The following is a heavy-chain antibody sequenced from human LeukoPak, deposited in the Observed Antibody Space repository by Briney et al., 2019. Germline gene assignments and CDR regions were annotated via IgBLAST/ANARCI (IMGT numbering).Heavy chain of an antibody. V-gene: IGHV3-30*02. CDR2: IRDDGSNK. J-gene: IGHJ4*02. Sequence: GGSLRLSCAVSGFIFSSYGMHWVRQAPGKGLEWVAFIRDDGSNKYYADSVEGRFSFSRDNAKNTLYLQMNSLRAEDTAVYYCASVMVRGVNLSNGYFDYWGQGTLVTVSS. D-gene: IGHD3-10*01. CDR1: GFIFSSYG. CDR3: ASVMVRGVNLSNGYFDY.